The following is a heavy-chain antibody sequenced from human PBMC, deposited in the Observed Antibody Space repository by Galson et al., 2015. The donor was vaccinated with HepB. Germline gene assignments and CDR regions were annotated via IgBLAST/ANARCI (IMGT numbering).Heavy chain of an antibody. CDR1: GYTFTSYY. V-gene: IGHV1-46*01. D-gene: IGHD6-19*01. CDR3: ARKSGIAVARKGYFDY. Sequence: SVKVSCKASGYTFTSYYMHWVRQAPGQGLEWMGIINPSGGSTSYAQKFQGRVTMARDTSTSTVYMELSSLRSEDTAVYYCARKSGIAVARKGYFDYWGQGTLVTVSS. CDR2: INPSGGST. J-gene: IGHJ4*02.